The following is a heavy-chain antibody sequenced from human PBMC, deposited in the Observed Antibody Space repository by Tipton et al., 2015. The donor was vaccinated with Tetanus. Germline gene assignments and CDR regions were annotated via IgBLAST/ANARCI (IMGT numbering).Heavy chain of an antibody. D-gene: IGHD2-2*01. V-gene: IGHV3-53*01. CDR3: ARVYGKQLLSWSEVIGY. J-gene: IGHJ4*02. Sequence: SLRLSCAASGFTVSNNYMIWVRQAPGNGLEWVSHVYSNGDTNYADSVKGRFTISRDNFNNTLYLQMNSLRAEDTAVYYCARVYGKQLLSWSEVIGYWGQGTLVTVSS. CDR1: GFTVSNNY. CDR2: VYSNGDT.